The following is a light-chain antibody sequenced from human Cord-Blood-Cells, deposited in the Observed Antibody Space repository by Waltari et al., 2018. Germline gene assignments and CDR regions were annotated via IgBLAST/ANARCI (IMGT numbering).Light chain of an antibody. V-gene: IGKV4-1*01. CDR3: QQYYSTPIT. CDR1: QRVLYSSNKKNY. Sequence: DIVMTQSPDSLAVSLGERATINCKSSQRVLYSSNKKNYLAWYQKKPGQPPKLLIYWASTRESGVPDRFSGSGSGTDFTLTISSLQAEDVAVYYCQQYYSTPITFGQGTRLEIK. J-gene: IGKJ5*01. CDR2: WAS.